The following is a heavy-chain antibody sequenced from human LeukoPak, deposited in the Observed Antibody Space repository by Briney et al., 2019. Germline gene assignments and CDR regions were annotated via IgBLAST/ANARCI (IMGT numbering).Heavy chain of an antibody. CDR1: GFTFTNYA. J-gene: IGHJ4*02. CDR3: AKEQTSSGFFDY. V-gene: IGHV3-23*01. Sequence: GGSLRLSCAASGFTFTNYAMSWVRQAPGKGLEWVSAISGSGTRTYYADSVKGRFTISRDNSENTLYLQMNSLRAEDRAVYYCAKEQTSSGFFDYWGQGTLVTVSS. CDR2: ISGSGTRT. D-gene: IGHD2-2*01.